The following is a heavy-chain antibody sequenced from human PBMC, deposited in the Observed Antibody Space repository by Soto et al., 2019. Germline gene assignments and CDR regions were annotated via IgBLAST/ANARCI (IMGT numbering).Heavy chain of an antibody. J-gene: IGHJ4*02. CDR3: AGEGVSRPPWVFDS. V-gene: IGHV3-64*01. D-gene: IGHD3-10*01. CDR1: GFTFGSYP. CDR2: ISTNGDST. Sequence: EVQLVESGGGLVQPGGSLRLSCAASGFTFGSYPMHWVRQAPGKGLEYVSAISTNGDSTFYANSVKGRFTISRDNSKNTLYLQMGSLRAEDVGVYFCAGEGVSRPPWVFDSWGQGTLVAASS.